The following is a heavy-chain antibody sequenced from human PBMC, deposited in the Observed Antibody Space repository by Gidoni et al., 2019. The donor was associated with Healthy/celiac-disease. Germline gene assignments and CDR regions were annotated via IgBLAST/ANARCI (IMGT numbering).Heavy chain of an antibody. Sequence: QVQLVESGGGVVQPGRSLRLSWAASGCTFSSYGMHWVRQAPGKGLEWVAVISYDGSNKYYADSVKGRFTISRDNSKNTLYLQMNSLRAEDTAVYYCAKLAVAGPPTSWGQGTLVTVSS. CDR2: ISYDGSNK. CDR3: AKLAVAGPPTS. J-gene: IGHJ5*02. V-gene: IGHV3-30*18. CDR1: GCTFSSYG. D-gene: IGHD6-19*01.